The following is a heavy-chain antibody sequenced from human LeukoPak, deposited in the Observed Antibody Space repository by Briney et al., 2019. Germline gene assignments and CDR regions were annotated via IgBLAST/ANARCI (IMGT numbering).Heavy chain of an antibody. CDR3: AKESSARNLWYFDL. V-gene: IGHV3-23*01. D-gene: IGHD3-10*01. J-gene: IGHJ2*01. Sequence: QPGGSLRLSCAASGFTFSSYVMSWVRQAPGQGLEWVSTISGSGGDTYYADSVKGRFTISRDNPKNTLDLQMNSLRVEDTAVYYCAKESSARNLWYFDLWGRGIVVTVSS. CDR1: GFTFSSYV. CDR2: ISGSGGDT.